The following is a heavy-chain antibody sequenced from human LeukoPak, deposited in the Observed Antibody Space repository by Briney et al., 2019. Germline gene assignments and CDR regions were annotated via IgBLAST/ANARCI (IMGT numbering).Heavy chain of an antibody. D-gene: IGHD4-17*01. Sequence: SSVKVSCKASGGTFSSYTISWVRQAPGQGLEWMGRIIPILGIANYAQKFQGRVTITADKSTSTAYMELSSLRSEDTAVYYCARDSYGNWFDPWGQGTLVTVSS. CDR3: ARDSYGNWFDP. V-gene: IGHV1-69*04. CDR1: GGTFSSYT. J-gene: IGHJ5*02. CDR2: IIPILGIA.